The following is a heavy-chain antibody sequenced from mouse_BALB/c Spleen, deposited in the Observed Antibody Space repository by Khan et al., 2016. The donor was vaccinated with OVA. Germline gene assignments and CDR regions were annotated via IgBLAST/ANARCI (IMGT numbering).Heavy chain of an antibody. J-gene: IGHJ3*01. Sequence: QVRLQQSGAELMKPGASVKISCKATGYTFSSYWIEWVKQRPGHGLEWIGEILPGSGRNNYNEKFKGKATFTADTSSNTAYMQLSSLTSDDSAVYYCARGNYYGSSSWFGYWGQGTLVTVSA. V-gene: IGHV1-9*01. D-gene: IGHD1-1*01. CDR1: GYTFSSYW. CDR2: ILPGSGRN. CDR3: ARGNYYGSSSWFGY.